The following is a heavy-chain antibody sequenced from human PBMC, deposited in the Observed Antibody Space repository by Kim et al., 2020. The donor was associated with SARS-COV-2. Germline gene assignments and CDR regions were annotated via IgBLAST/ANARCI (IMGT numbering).Heavy chain of an antibody. Sequence: GGSLRLSCEASGFAFNTYGMHWVRQAPGKGLEWVAVISHDGSKKHYAESVQGRFIVSRDNSKNTLYLHLNSLRREDTAVFYCARDLSTEISGWNYWGQGTLVTVSS. CDR2: ISHDGSKK. CDR1: GFAFNTYG. J-gene: IGHJ4*02. D-gene: IGHD6-19*01. CDR3: ARDLSTEISGWNY. V-gene: IGHV3-30*03.